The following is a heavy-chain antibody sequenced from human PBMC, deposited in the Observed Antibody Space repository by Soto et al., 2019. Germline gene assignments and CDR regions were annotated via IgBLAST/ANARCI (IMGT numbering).Heavy chain of an antibody. CDR3: ARIEDYGDYVFGY. CDR2: IYYSGRT. CDR1: GGSISNGGYS. Sequence: PSETLSLTCTVSGGSISNGGYSWSWIRQHPGKGLECIGYIYYSGRTTYNPALKSRVAISEDTSKNQFSLKLSSVTAADTAVYYCARIEDYGDYVFGYWGQGTMVTVYS. J-gene: IGHJ4*02. V-gene: IGHV4-31*03. D-gene: IGHD4-17*01.